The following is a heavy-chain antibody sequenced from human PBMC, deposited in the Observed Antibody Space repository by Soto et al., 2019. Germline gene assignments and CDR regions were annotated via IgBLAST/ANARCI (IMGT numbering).Heavy chain of an antibody. CDR1: GYTLTTFF. CDR2: INPNSGGT. D-gene: IGHD6-13*01. V-gene: IGHV1-2*04. J-gene: IGHJ3*02. Sequence: ASVKVSCKASGYTLTTFFMHWVRQAPGQGLEWMGWINPNSGGTNYAQKFQGWVTMTRDTSISTAYMELSRLRSDDTAVYYCAREAPRYSSSREEAFDIWGQGTMVTVS. CDR3: AREAPRYSSSREEAFDI.